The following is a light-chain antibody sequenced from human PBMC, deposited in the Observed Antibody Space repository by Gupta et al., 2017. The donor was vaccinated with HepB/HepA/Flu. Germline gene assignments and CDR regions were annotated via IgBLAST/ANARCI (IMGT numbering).Light chain of an antibody. CDR2: DAS. CDR1: QRVSSY. J-gene: IGKJ4*01. CDR3: HQRSSWPLT. Sequence: EIVLIQSPATLSLSPGERATLSCRASQRVSSYLVWYQLKPGQAPRLLIYDASNRATGIPARFSGSGSGTDFTLTISSLEPEDFAVYYCHQRSSWPLTFGGGTKVEIK. V-gene: IGKV3-11*01.